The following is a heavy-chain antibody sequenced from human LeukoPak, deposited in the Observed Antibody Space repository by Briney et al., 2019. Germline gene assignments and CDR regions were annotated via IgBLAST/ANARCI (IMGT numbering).Heavy chain of an antibody. J-gene: IGHJ4*02. CDR1: GYSISSGYY. Sequence: NPSETLSLTCTVSGYSISSGYYWGWIRQPPGKGLEWIGSIYHSGSTYYNPSLKSRVTISVDTSKNQFSLKLSSVTAADTAVYYCARDHVYYDFWSGYYTGGYFDYWAREPWSPSPQ. D-gene: IGHD3-3*01. CDR3: ARDHVYYDFWSGYYTGGYFDY. CDR2: IYHSGST. V-gene: IGHV4-38-2*02.